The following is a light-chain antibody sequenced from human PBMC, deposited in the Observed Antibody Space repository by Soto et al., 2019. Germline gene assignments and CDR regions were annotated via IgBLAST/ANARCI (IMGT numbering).Light chain of an antibody. CDR1: QSVSSSY. J-gene: IGKJ1*01. CDR3: QQYGSSPRT. V-gene: IGKV3-20*01. Sequence: ESVLTQSPGTLSLSPGERATLSCRASQSVSSSYLAWYQQKPGQASRLLIYGASSRATGIPDRFSGSGSGTDFTLTISRLEPEDFAVYYCQQYGSSPRTFGQGTKVDIK. CDR2: GAS.